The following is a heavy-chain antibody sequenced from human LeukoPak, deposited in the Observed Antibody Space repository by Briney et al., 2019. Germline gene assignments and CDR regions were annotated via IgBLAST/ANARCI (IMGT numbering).Heavy chain of an antibody. D-gene: IGHD1-14*01. CDR3: AAGTSGRPEYFQH. Sequence: VASVKVSCKASGFTFTSSAMQWVRQARGQRLEWIGWIVVGSGNRNYAQKFQERVSITRDMSTSTAYMELSSLRSEDTAVYFCAAGTSGRPEYFQHWGRGTLVTVSS. CDR2: IVVGSGNR. CDR1: GFTFTSSA. V-gene: IGHV1-58*02. J-gene: IGHJ1*01.